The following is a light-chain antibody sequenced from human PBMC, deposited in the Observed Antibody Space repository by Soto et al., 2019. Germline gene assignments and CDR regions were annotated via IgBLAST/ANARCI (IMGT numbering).Light chain of an antibody. Sequence: EIVMTQSPATLSVSPGERATLSCRASQSVSSNLAWYQQKPGQAPRLLIYGASTRATGIPARFSGSGSGTEFTLTISSLQSEDVAVYYWHQYHRWRDFGQGTKVEIK. V-gene: IGKV3-15*01. CDR1: QSVSSN. J-gene: IGKJ2*01. CDR3: HQYHRWRD. CDR2: GAS.